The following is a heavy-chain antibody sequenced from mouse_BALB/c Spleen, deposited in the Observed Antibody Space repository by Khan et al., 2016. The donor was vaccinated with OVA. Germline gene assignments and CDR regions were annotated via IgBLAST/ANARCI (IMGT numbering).Heavy chain of an antibody. CDR1: GYTFSSYW. CDR2: ILPGSGRN. Sequence: QVQLKQSGAELMKPGASVKISCKATGYTFSSYWIEWVKQRPGHGLEWIEEILPGSGRNNYNEKFKGKATFTADTSSNTAYMQLSSLTSEDSAVYYCARGNYYGSSSWFGYWGQGTLVTVSA. D-gene: IGHD1-1*01. J-gene: IGHJ3*01. CDR3: ARGNYYGSSSWFGY. V-gene: IGHV1-9*01.